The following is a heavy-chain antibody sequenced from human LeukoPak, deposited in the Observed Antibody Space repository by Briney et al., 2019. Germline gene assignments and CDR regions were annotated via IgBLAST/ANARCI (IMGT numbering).Heavy chain of an antibody. CDR1: GGTFSSYA. J-gene: IGHJ4*02. CDR3: ASGRYYYGSGSSPNADY. V-gene: IGHV1-69*04. CDR2: IIPILGIA. Sequence: SVKVSCKASGGTFSSYAISWVRQAPGQGLEWMGMIIPILGIANYAQKFQGRVTITADKSTSTAYMELSSLRSEDTAVYYCASGRYYYGSGSSPNADYWGQGTLVTVFS. D-gene: IGHD3-10*01.